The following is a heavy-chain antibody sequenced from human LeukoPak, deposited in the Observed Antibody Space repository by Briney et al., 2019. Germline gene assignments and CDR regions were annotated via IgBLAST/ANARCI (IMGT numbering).Heavy chain of an antibody. D-gene: IGHD3-22*01. V-gene: IGHV3-30*04. CDR1: GFTFSSYA. CDR2: ISYDGSNK. CDR3: ARDYYDSSGLDY. J-gene: IGHJ4*02. Sequence: GGFLRLSCAASGFTFSSYAMHWVRQAPGKGLEWVAVISYDGSNKYYADSVKGRFTISRDNSKNTLYLQMNSLRAEDTAVYYCARDYYDSSGLDYWGQGTLVTVSS.